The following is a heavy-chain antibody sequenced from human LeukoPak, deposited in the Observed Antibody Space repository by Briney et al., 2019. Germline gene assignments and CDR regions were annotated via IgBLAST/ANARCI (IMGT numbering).Heavy chain of an antibody. D-gene: IGHD6-19*01. CDR3: ARVEIGWYSFDY. Sequence: GGSLRLSCAASGFTFSTYTMNWVRQAPGRGLEWVSSISSSSSYIYYADSVKGRFTISRDNAKNSLYLQMNSLRAEDTAVYYCARVEIGWYSFDYWGQGTLVTVSS. J-gene: IGHJ4*02. CDR2: ISSSSSYI. V-gene: IGHV3-21*01. CDR1: GFTFSTYT.